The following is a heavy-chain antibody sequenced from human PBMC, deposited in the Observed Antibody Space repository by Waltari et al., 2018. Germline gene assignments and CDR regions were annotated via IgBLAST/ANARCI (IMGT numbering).Heavy chain of an antibody. Sequence: QLQLQESGPGLVKPSGPLSLICAVSGDSMSTSAYRSWVRQPPGKGLEWIGQVRGDGKTNYNPSFASRVTMSLDTSTYHFALKLTSATAADTALYYCARDRGRGLYLDTWGQGTLVTVSP. V-gene: IGHV4-4*02. J-gene: IGHJ4*02. D-gene: IGHD1-1*01. CDR2: VRGDGKT. CDR1: GDSMSTSAY. CDR3: ARDRGRGLYLDT.